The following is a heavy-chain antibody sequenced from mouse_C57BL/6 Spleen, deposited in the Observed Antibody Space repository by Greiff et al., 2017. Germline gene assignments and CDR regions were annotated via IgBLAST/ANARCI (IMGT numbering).Heavy chain of an antibody. Sequence: QVHVKQPGAELVKPGASVKLSCKASGYTFTSYWMHWVKQRPGQGLEWIGMIHPNSGSTNYNEKFKSKATLTVDKSSSKAYMQLSRLTSEDTAVYYCVRRRIGYDYVGEYDFDYWGQGTTLTVST. V-gene: IGHV1-64*01. CDR2: IHPNSGST. CDR1: GYTFTSYW. D-gene: IGHD2-4*01. J-gene: IGHJ2*01. CDR3: VRRRIGYDYVGEYDFDY.